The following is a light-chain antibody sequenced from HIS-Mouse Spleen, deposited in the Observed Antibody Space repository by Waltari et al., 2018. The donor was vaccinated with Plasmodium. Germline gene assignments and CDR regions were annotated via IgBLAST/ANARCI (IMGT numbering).Light chain of an antibody. CDR1: QSISSW. V-gene: IGKV1-5*03. CDR2: NAS. Sequence: DIQMTQSPSTLSASVGDRVTITCRASQSISSWLAWYQQKPGKAPKLLIYNASSLESGVPSRFSGSCSVTECTLTISSLQPNDFATYSCQQYNSYSMYTFGQGTKLEIK. CDR3: QQYNSYSMYT. J-gene: IGKJ2*01.